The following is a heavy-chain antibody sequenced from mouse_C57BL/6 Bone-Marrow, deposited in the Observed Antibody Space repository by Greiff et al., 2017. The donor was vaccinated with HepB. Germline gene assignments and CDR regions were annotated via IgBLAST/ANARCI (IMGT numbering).Heavy chain of an antibody. V-gene: IGHV1-61*01. D-gene: IGHD1-1*01. CDR3: ARRDYYGSSRLYYFDY. CDR2: IYPSDSET. J-gene: IGHJ2*01. CDR1: GYTFTSYW. Sequence: QVHVKQPGAELVRPGSSVKLSCKASGYTFTSYWMDWVKQRPGQGLEWIGNIYPSDSETHYNQKFKDKATLTVDKSSSTAYMKLSSLTSEDSAVYYCARRDYYGSSRLYYFDYWGQGTTLTVSS.